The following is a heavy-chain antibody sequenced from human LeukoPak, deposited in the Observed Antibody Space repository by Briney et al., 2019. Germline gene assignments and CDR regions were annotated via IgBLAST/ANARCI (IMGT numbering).Heavy chain of an antibody. CDR1: GFTFSSYW. D-gene: IGHD6-13*01. CDR2: IKHDGGEK. Sequence: GSLRLSCAASGFTFSSYWMSWVRQAPGKGLEWVANIKHDGGEKYYVDSVKGRFTISRDNAKNSLYLQMNSLRAEDTAVYYCAKFACGISCHFDSWGQGTLVTVSS. V-gene: IGHV3-7*01. J-gene: IGHJ4*02. CDR3: AKFACGISCHFDS.